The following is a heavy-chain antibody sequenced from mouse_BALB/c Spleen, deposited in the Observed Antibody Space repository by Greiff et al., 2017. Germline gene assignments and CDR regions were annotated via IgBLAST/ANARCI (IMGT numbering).Heavy chain of an antibody. CDR2: IWAGGST. Sequence: VKLMESGPGLVAPSQSLSITCTVSGFSLTSYGVHWVRQPPGKGLEWLGVIWAGGSTNYNSALMSRLSISKDNSKSQVFLKMNSLQTDDTAMYYCARYYYGSTEFAYWGQGTLVTVSA. CDR3: ARYYYGSTEFAY. V-gene: IGHV2-9*02. CDR1: GFSLTSYG. D-gene: IGHD1-1*01. J-gene: IGHJ3*01.